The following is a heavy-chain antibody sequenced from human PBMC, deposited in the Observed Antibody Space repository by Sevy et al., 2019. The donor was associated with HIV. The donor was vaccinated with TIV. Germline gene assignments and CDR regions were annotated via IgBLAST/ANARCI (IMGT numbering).Heavy chain of an antibody. CDR3: SRWRGTRVSMIVVVTTGYFDH. Sequence: SETLSLTCTVSGTSFSSDSWTWIRQSPGKGLEWIGEINHTGSTNYNPSLKSRVTISVDTSKIQFSLKLTSVTAADTVIYYCSRWRGTRVSMIVVVTTGYFDHWGQGTLVTVSS. D-gene: IGHD3-22*01. V-gene: IGHV4-34*01. CDR1: GTSFSSDS. CDR2: INHTGST. J-gene: IGHJ4*02.